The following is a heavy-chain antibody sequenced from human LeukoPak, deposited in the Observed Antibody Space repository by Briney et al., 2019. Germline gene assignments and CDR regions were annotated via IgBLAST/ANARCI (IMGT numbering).Heavy chain of an antibody. Sequence: GGSLRLSCAASGFTFDDYAMHWVRQAPGEGLEWVSLISGDGGSTFYGDSVKGRFTISRDNSKNSLYLQMNSLRTEDTAMYYCAKDHYDSSGYFDYWGQGTLVTVSS. J-gene: IGHJ4*02. V-gene: IGHV3-43*02. CDR1: GFTFDDYA. CDR3: AKDHYDSSGYFDY. D-gene: IGHD3-22*01. CDR2: ISGDGGST.